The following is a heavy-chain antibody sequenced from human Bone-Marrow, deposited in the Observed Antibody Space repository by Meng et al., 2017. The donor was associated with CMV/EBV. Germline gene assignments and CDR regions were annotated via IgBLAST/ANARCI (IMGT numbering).Heavy chain of an antibody. CDR3: PKSSSTPGFFYGMDV. CDR1: GFNFDDYT. Sequence: GESLKISCAASGFNFDDYTMHWVRQAPGKGLEWVSLISWDGGSTSYADSVKGRFTISRDNSKSSLYLQMNSLRGEDTAVYYCPKSSSTPGFFYGMDVWGQGTTVTVSS. CDR2: ISWDGGST. D-gene: IGHD2-2*01. J-gene: IGHJ6*02. V-gene: IGHV3-43*01.